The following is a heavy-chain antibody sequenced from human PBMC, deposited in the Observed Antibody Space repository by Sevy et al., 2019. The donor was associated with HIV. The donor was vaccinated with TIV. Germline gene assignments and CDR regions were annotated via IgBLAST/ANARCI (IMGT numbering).Heavy chain of an antibody. CDR2: SSPFTGSP. CDR1: GYNFINYG. D-gene: IGHD5-12*01. J-gene: IGHJ6*02. Sequence: ASVKVSCKASGYNFINYGISWVRQAPGQGLEWVGGSSPFTGSPNYPQKLQDRVTVTTDTATNTAYMELRNLRSEDTAVYYCGKCTLWVYDPTNRKCGMDVWGQGTTVTVSS. CDR3: GKCTLWVYDPTNRKCGMDV. V-gene: IGHV1-18*01.